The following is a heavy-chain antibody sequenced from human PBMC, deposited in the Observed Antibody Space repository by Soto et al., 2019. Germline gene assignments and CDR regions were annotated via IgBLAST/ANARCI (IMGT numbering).Heavy chain of an antibody. CDR1: GYTFTSYG. D-gene: IGHD2-2*01. V-gene: IGHV1-18*04. Sequence: ASVKVSCKASGYTFTSYGITWVRQAPGQPLEWLGWISLYSDGTNYAQKFQGRVSMTTDTSTTTAYMELRSLRSDDTAVYYCARVVPGAEAWFGPWGQGTLVTVSS. J-gene: IGHJ5*02. CDR3: ARVVPGAEAWFGP. CDR2: ISLYSDGT.